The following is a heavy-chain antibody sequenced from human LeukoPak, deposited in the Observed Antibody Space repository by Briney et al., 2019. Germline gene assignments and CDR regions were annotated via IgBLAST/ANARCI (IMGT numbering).Heavy chain of an antibody. Sequence: GGSLRLSCAGSGFTFGSYAMSWVRQAPGKGLEWVSCVSDSGGNTYYAASVKGRFTISRDNSKNTLYLQMNSLRAEDTAVYYCAKDPDYDVLTGTSFDYWGQGALVTVSS. D-gene: IGHD3-9*01. CDR3: AKDPDYDVLTGTSFDY. V-gene: IGHV3-23*01. CDR2: VSDSGGNT. J-gene: IGHJ4*02. CDR1: GFTFGSYA.